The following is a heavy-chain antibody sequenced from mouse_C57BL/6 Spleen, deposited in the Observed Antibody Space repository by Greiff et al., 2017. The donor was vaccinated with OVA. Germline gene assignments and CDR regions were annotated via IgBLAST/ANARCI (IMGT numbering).Heavy chain of an antibody. D-gene: IGHD4-1*01. Sequence: EVQLQQSGPELVKPGASVKISCKASGYTFTDYYMNWVKQSHGKSLEWIGDINPNNGGTSYNQKFKGKATLTVDKYSSTAYMELRSLTAEDSAVYYCARNWDEGYAMDYWGQGTSVTVSS. CDR1: GYTFTDYY. J-gene: IGHJ4*01. CDR3: ARNWDEGYAMDY. CDR2: INPNNGGT. V-gene: IGHV1-26*01.